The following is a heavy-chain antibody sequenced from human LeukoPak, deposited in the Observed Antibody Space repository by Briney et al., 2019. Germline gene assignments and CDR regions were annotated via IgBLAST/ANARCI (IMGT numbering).Heavy chain of an antibody. V-gene: IGHV4-39*01. CDR1: GGSISSSSYY. CDR3: ARPAPTSRGAFDI. CDR2: IYYSGST. J-gene: IGHJ3*02. Sequence: PSETLSLTCTVSGGSISSSSYYWGWIRQPPGKVLEWIGSIYYSGSTYYNPSLKSRVTISVDTSKNQFSLKLSSVTAADTAVYYCARPAPTSRGAFDIWGQGTMVTVSS. D-gene: IGHD3-10*01.